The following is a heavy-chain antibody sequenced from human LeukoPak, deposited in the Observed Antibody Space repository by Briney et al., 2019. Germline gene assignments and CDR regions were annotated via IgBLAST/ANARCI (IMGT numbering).Heavy chain of an antibody. CDR3: ARDRSGSPGLYYYYYMDV. D-gene: IGHD1-26*01. J-gene: IGHJ6*03. V-gene: IGHV4-59*01. Sequence: PSETLSLTCTVSGGSISSYYWSWIRQPPGKGLEWIGYIYYSGSTNYNPSLKSRVTISVDTSRNQFSLKLSSVTAADTAVYYCARDRSGSPGLYYYYYMDVWGKGTTVTVSS. CDR1: GGSISSYY. CDR2: IYYSGST.